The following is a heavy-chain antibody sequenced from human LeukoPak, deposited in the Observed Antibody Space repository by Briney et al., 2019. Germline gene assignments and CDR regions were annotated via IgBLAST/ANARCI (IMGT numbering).Heavy chain of an antibody. CDR1: GFTFSSHW. CDR2: IKQGGREK. Sequence: GGSLRLSCVASGFTFSSHWMNWVRQAPGKGLEWAANIKQGGREKNYVDSVKGRFTVSRDDAMNSLYLQMNSLGAEDTAIYYCARGPNYGARTDYLDYWGQGTLVTVSS. D-gene: IGHD4-17*01. CDR3: ARGPNYGARTDYLDY. V-gene: IGHV3-7*03. J-gene: IGHJ4*02.